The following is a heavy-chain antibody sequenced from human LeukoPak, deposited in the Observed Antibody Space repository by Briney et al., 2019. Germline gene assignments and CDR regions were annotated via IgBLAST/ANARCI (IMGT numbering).Heavy chain of an antibody. J-gene: IGHJ4*02. CDR2: INPNSGGT. CDR3: AKDLSDRVATGEEFDY. CDR1: GYTFTGYY. V-gene: IGHV1-2*04. Sequence: ASVKVSCKASGYTFTGYYMHWVRQAPGQGLEWMGWINPNSGGTNYAQKFQGWVTMTRDTSISTAYMELSRLRSDDTAVYYCAKDLSDRVATGEEFDYWGQGTLVTVSS. D-gene: IGHD5-12*01.